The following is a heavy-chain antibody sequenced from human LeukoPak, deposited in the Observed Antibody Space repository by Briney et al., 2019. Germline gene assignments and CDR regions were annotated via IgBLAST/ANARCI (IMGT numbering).Heavy chain of an antibody. CDR3: ARVQWLVRAVDY. D-gene: IGHD6-19*01. V-gene: IGHV1-18*01. Sequence: ASVKVSCKASGYTFTSYGISWVRQAPGQGLEWMGWISAYNGNTNYAQRLQGRVTMTTDTSTSTAYMELRSLRSDDTAVYYCARVQWLVRAVDYWGQGTLVTVSS. CDR2: ISAYNGNT. J-gene: IGHJ4*02. CDR1: GYTFTSYG.